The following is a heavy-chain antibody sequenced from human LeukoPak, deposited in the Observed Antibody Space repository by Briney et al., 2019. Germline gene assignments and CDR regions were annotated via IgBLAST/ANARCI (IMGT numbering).Heavy chain of an antibody. Sequence: PSQTLSLTCAVSGGSISSGGYSWSWIRQPPGKGLEWIGYIYHSGSTNYNPSLKSRVTISVDTSKNQFSLKLSSVTAADTAVYYCARLGSRYGDYDDYWGQGTLVTVSS. CDR2: IYHSGST. D-gene: IGHD4-17*01. J-gene: IGHJ4*02. CDR1: GGSISSGGYS. V-gene: IGHV4-30-2*01. CDR3: ARLGSRYGDYDDY.